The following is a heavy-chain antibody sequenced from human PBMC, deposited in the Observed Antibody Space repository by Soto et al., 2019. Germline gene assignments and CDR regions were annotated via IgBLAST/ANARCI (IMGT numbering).Heavy chain of an antibody. J-gene: IGHJ3*02. CDR2: IIPIFGTA. D-gene: IGHD1-26*01. CDR1: GGTFSSYA. CDR3: APSSGSYQGNAFDI. V-gene: IGHV1-69*12. Sequence: QVQLVQSGAEVKKPGSSVKVSCKASGGTFSSYAISWVRQAPGQGLEWMGGIIPIFGTANYAQKFQGRVTFTADESTSTAYMELSSLRSEDTAVYYCAPSSGSYQGNAFDIWGQGKMDTVSS.